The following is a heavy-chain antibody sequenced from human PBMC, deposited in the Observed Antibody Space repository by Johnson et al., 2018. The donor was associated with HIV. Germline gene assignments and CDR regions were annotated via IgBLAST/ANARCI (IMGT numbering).Heavy chain of an antibody. Sequence: VQLVESGGGLVQPGGSLRLSCAASNFYFSNYWMHWVRQAPGKGLEWVANINQDGSETHYVDSLKGRFTISRDNAKNSLYLQMKSLTADDTALYFCVRGRDSGGDGGAFDIWGQGTMVTVSS. V-gene: IGHV3-7*05. CDR3: VRGRDSGGDGGAFDI. CDR1: NFYFSNYW. CDR2: INQDGSET. J-gene: IGHJ3*02. D-gene: IGHD2-21*01.